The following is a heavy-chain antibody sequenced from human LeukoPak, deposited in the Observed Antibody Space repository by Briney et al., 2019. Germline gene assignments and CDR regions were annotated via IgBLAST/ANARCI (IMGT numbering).Heavy chain of an antibody. CDR3: ARDSCYYYVSSGYRPYYYYYMDV. Sequence: GASVKVSCKASGYTFTGYYMHWVRQAPGQGLEWMGWINPNSGGTNYAQKFQGRVTMTRDTSISTAYMEVSRLRSDDTAVYYCARDSCYYYVSSGYRPYYYYYMDVWGKGTTVTVSS. D-gene: IGHD3-22*01. CDR2: INPNSGGT. V-gene: IGHV1-2*02. J-gene: IGHJ6*03. CDR1: GYTFTGYY.